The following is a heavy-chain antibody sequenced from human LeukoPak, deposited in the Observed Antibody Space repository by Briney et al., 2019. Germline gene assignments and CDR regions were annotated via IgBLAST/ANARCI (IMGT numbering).Heavy chain of an antibody. CDR3: ARDHRYGGLFDY. Sequence: GGSLRLSCAASGFMFNNYWMTWVRQAPGKGLEWVGNINQDGSDKYYGDSVKGRFTISRDNAKNSLYLQMNSLRAEDTAVYYCARDHRYGGLFDYWGQGTLVTVSS. CDR2: INQDGSDK. V-gene: IGHV3-7*01. J-gene: IGHJ4*02. D-gene: IGHD1-1*01. CDR1: GFMFNNYW.